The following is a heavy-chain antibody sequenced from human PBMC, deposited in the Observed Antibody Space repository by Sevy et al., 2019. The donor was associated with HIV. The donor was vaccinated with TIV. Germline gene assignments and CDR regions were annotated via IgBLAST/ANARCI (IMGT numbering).Heavy chain of an antibody. Sequence: GGSLRLSCAVSGFSFDSYGMTWVRQAPGKGLEWVSGISGSGTRTYYADSVKGRFIISRDNSKNTLYLQMNSLRSEDQGKYYWAKGGGGHYDPDEIGYYFYYYNMDVWGKGTTVTVSS. CDR3: AKGGGGHYDPDEIGYYFYYYNMDV. V-gene: IGHV3-23*01. CDR1: GFSFDSYG. CDR2: ISGSGTRT. J-gene: IGHJ6*03. D-gene: IGHD3-22*01.